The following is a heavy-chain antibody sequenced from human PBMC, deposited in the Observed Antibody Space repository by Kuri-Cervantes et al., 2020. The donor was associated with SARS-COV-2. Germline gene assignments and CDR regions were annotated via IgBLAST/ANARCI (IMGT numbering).Heavy chain of an antibody. J-gene: IGHJ6*02. CDR2: IYYSGST. V-gene: IGHV4-59*08. CDR1: GGSISSFY. D-gene: IGHD3-3*01. Sequence: SETLSLTCTVYGGSISSFYWSWIRQPPGKGLEWIGYIYYSGSTNYNPSLKSRVTISVDTSKNQFSLKLSSVTAADTAVYYCARHYYDFWSGPFYGMDVWGQGTTVTVSS. CDR3: ARHYYDFWSGPFYGMDV.